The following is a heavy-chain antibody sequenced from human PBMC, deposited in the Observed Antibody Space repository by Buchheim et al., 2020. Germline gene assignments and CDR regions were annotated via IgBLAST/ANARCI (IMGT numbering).Heavy chain of an antibody. D-gene: IGHD3-22*01. CDR2: INHSGST. V-gene: IGHV4-34*01. J-gene: IGHJ4*02. Sequence: QVQLQQWGAGLLKPSETLSLTCAVYGGSFSGYYWSWIRQPPGKGLEWIGDINHSGSTKYNSSLKSRVTISVDTSKNQFSLMLSCVTAADTAVYYCARGPHPITGVVVVTYFDYWGQGTL. CDR1: GGSFSGYY. CDR3: ARGPHPITGVVVVTYFDY.